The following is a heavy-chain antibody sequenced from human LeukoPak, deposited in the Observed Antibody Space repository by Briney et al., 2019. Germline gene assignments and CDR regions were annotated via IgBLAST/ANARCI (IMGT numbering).Heavy chain of an antibody. CDR2: ISAYIGNT. CDR1: GYTFTSYG. V-gene: IGHV1-18*01. Sequence: ASVKLSCKASGYTFTSYGISWVRQAPGQRLGWRGWISAYIGNTNYAQKLQGRVTMTTDTSKSTTNMDLRKLRSDDPAVYYRARGEWLVRGGDDAFDIWGQGRMVTVSS. J-gene: IGHJ3*02. D-gene: IGHD6-19*01. CDR3: ARGEWLVRGGDDAFDI.